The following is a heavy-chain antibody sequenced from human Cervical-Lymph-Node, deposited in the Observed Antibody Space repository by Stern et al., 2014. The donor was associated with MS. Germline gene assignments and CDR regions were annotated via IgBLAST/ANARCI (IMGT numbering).Heavy chain of an antibody. V-gene: IGHV3-11*01. D-gene: IGHD3-10*01. CDR1: GFTFSDYY. CDR2: ISSSADTM. J-gene: IGHJ6*02. CDR3: ARGRVSYNGMDV. Sequence: VHLVESGGGLVRPGGSLRLSCAASGFTFSDYYMTWIRQAPGKGLEWLAYISSSADTMYYADSVKGRFTISRDNAENSLYLQMNSLRAEDTAVYYCARGRVSYNGMDVWGQGTTVTVS.